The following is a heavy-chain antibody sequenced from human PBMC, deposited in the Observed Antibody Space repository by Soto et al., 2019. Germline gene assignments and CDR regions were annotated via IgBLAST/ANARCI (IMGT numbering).Heavy chain of an antibody. V-gene: IGHV4-4*07. J-gene: IGHJ4*02. CDR1: GGSISSYY. Sequence: PSETLSLTCTVSGGSISSYYWSWIRQPAGKGLEWIGRIYTSGSTNYNPSLKSRVTMSVDTSKNQFSLKLSSVTAADTAVYYCARVSDDSSGYSNNYFDYWGQGTLVTVS. CDR2: IYTSGST. D-gene: IGHD3-22*01. CDR3: ARVSDDSSGYSNNYFDY.